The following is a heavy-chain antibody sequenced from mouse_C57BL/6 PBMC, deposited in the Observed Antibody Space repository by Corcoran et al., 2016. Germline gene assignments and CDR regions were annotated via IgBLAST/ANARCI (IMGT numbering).Heavy chain of an antibody. V-gene: IGHV1-26*01. CDR1: GYTFTDYY. J-gene: IGHJ4*01. CDR3: ARYYYYAMDY. Sequence: EVQLQQSGPELVKPGASVKISCKASGYTFTDYYMNWVKQSHGKSLEWIGDINPNNGVTSYNQKFKGKATLTVDKSSSTAYMELRSLTSEDSAVYYCARYYYYAMDYWGQGTSVTVSS. CDR2: INPNNGVT.